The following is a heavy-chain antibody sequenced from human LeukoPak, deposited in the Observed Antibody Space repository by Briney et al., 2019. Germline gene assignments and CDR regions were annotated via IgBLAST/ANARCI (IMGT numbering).Heavy chain of an antibody. CDR3: AKDGGGYYPHYYYYMDV. D-gene: IGHD3-22*01. CDR1: GFTFNSYG. CDR2: IRFDGSNN. V-gene: IGHV3-30*02. Sequence: GGSLRLSCAASGFTFNSYGIHWVRQAPGKGLEWVAFIRFDGSNNYYADSVKGRFTISRDNSKNTLYLQMNSLRAEDTAVYYCAKDGGGYYPHYYYYMDVWGKGTTVTISS. J-gene: IGHJ6*03.